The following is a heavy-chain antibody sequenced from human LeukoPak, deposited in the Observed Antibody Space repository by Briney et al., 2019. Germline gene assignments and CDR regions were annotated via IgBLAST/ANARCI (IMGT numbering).Heavy chain of an antibody. J-gene: IGHJ6*02. Sequence: GGSLRLSCAASGFTVSNNYMTWVRQVPGKGLEWVSLIYSGGTTYYADSVKGRFTISRDNSKNTLYLQMNSLRAEDTAVYYCARDHAYYDSSGGWKYYYGMDVWGQGTTVTVSS. CDR3: ARDHAYYDSSGGWKYYYGMDV. CDR2: IYSGGTT. CDR1: GFTVSNNY. D-gene: IGHD3-22*01. V-gene: IGHV3-53*05.